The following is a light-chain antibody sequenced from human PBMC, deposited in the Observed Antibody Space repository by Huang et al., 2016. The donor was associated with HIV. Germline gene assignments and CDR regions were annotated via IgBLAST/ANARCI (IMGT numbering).Light chain of an antibody. J-gene: IGKJ1*01. Sequence: EIVMTQSPATLSVSPGERATLSCRASQRVASDLAWFQQKPGQAPRLLSFDTSTRATGIPASFSGSGSGTEFTLTISSLQSEDFAVYYCQQYKYWPRAFGQGTKVEIK. V-gene: IGKV3-15*01. CDR2: DTS. CDR1: QRVASD. CDR3: QQYKYWPRA.